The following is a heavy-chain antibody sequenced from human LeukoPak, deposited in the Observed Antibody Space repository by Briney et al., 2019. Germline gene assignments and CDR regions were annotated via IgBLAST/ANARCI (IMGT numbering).Heavy chain of an antibody. CDR3: ARARGGYLQPTNWFDP. CDR2: INPNSGGT. D-gene: IGHD1-26*01. J-gene: IGHJ5*02. Sequence: GASVKVSCKASGYTFTSYGISWVRQAPGQGLEWMGRINPNSGGTNYAQKFQGRVTMTRDTSISTAYMELSRLRSDDTAVYYCARARGGYLQPTNWFDPWGQGTLVTVSS. V-gene: IGHV1-2*06. CDR1: GYTFTSYG.